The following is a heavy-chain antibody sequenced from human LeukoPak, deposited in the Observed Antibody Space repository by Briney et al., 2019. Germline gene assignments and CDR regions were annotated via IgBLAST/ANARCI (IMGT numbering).Heavy chain of an antibody. CDR3: ARHQDSYGYSGYLQH. V-gene: IGHV5-51*01. D-gene: IGHD5-18*01. J-gene: IGHJ1*01. CDR1: GYSFTSYW. CDR2: IYPGDSDT. Sequence: GESLKISCKGSGYSFTSYWIGWVRQMPGKGLEWMGIIYPGDSDTRYSPSFQGQVTISADKSISTAYLQWSSLKASDTAMYYCARHQDSYGYSGYLQHWGQGTLVTVSS.